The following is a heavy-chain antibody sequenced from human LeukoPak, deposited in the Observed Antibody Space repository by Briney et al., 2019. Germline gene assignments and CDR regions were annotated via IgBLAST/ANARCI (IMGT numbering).Heavy chain of an antibody. CDR3: AKDPYSYGSYFDY. J-gene: IGHJ4*02. Sequence: PGGSLRLSXAASGFSFRGCGMHWVRQAPGKGLEWVAFVWYDGRDKYYGDSVKGRFTISRDNSKNTLYLQMNSLRAEDTAMYYCAKDPYSYGSYFDYWGQGTLVIVSS. CDR1: GFSFRGCG. CDR2: VWYDGRDK. D-gene: IGHD5-18*01. V-gene: IGHV3-30*02.